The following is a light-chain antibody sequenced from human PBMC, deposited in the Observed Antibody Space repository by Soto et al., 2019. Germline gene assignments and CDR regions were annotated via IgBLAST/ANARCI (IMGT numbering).Light chain of an antibody. CDR1: QSVSSN. J-gene: IGKJ4*01. V-gene: IGKV3-15*01. CDR2: GAS. CDR3: QQYTDWPPLT. Sequence: ETVMTQSPATLSVSPGEGVTLSCRASQSVSSNLAWYQQKPGQAPRLLIYGASTRATGIPARFSGSGSGTEFTLTISSLQSEDVAVYYCQQYTDWPPLTFGGGTKVEIK.